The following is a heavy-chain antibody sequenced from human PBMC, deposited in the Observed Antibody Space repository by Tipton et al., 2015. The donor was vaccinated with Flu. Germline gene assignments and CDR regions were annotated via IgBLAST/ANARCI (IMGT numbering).Heavy chain of an antibody. CDR1: GFIFSASS. J-gene: IGHJ4*02. D-gene: IGHD2-21*02. CDR2: IRSKTHNYAT. V-gene: IGHV3-73*01. CDR3: RMTALSSPDY. Sequence: SLRLSCAASGFIFSASSMHWVRQVSRKGLEWVGRIRSKTHNYATSYIESVRGRFTISRDDSKNTAYLQMNSLTTDDTAVYYCRMTALSSPDYWGRGTLVTVSS.